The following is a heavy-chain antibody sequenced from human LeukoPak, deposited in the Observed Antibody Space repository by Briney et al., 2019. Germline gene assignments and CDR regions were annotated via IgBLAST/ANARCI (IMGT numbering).Heavy chain of an antibody. D-gene: IGHD3-10*01. V-gene: IGHV4-59*01. CDR2: AYYSGST. Sequence: SETLSLTCTVSGGSISSYYWNWIRQPPGKALEWLGYAYYSGSTNYNPSLKTRLTISVDTSKAQFSLTLSSVTAAGTAIYYCASRSGRNYYGMDVWGQGTTVIVSS. J-gene: IGHJ6*02. CDR1: GGSISSYY. CDR3: ASRSGRNYYGMDV.